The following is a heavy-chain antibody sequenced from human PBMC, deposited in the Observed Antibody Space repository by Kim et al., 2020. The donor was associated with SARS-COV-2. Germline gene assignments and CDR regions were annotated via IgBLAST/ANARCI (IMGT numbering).Heavy chain of an antibody. CDR3: ARGRRYGSGSYYD. Sequence: GGSLRLSCAASGFTFSSYCMSWVRQAPGKGLEWVANIKQDGSEKYYVDSVKGRFTISRDNAKNSLYLQMNSLRAEDTAVYYCARGRRYGSGSYYDWGQGTLVTVSS. J-gene: IGHJ4*02. V-gene: IGHV3-7*03. CDR2: IKQDGSEK. CDR1: GFTFSSYC. D-gene: IGHD3-10*01.